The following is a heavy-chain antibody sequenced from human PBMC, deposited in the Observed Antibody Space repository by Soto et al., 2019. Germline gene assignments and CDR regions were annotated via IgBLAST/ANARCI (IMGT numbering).Heavy chain of an antibody. J-gene: IGHJ4*02. CDR3: ARPRTAPMVRGVTFNY. CDR1: GGSFSGYY. D-gene: IGHD3-10*01. Sequence: SETLSLTCAVYGGSFSGYYWSWIRQPPGKGLEWIGEINHSGSTNYNPSLKSRVTISVDTSKNQFSLKLSSVTAADTAVYYCARPRTAPMVRGVTFNYWGQGTLVTVSS. V-gene: IGHV4-34*01. CDR2: INHSGST.